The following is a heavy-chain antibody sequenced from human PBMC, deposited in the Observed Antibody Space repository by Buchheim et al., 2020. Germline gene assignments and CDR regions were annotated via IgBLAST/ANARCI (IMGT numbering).Heavy chain of an antibody. CDR1: GFTFSSFE. Sequence: EVQLVESGGGLVLPGGSLRLSCAVAGFTFSSFEMNWVRQAPGKGLEWVSYVSSSGSTTYYADSVKGRFTISRDNAENSMYLQMNSMRVEDTADNSGANLKGRTRTGFGMDVWGQGTT. CDR2: VSSSGSTT. V-gene: IGHV3-48*03. CDR3: ANLKGRTRTGFGMDV. J-gene: IGHJ6*02. D-gene: IGHD1-7*01.